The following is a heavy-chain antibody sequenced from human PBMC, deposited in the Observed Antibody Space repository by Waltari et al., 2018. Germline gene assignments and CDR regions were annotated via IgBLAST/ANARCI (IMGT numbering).Heavy chain of an antibody. CDR2: IKQDWCET. CDR3: ARNSAGGGNTAYRTYDV. CDR1: GFSLSPYW. Sequence: EVQLVESGGDLVPPGGSLRLSCVTSGFSLSPYWMTWVRQAPGKGLEGGASIKQDWCETLYVDSVKGRFTISRDNAKNSLYLQMNTLRAEDTSLYYCARNSAGGGNTAYRTYDVWGHGTLVTVSS. V-gene: IGHV3-7*01. D-gene: IGHD2-15*01. J-gene: IGHJ3*01.